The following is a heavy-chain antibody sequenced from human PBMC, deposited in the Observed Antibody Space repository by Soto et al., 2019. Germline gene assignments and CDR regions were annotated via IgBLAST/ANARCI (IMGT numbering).Heavy chain of an antibody. CDR2: IQAASGNT. CDR3: ATGRYSGSSYYDGLDV. V-gene: IGHV1-3*01. D-gene: IGHD1-26*01. J-gene: IGHJ6*02. CDR1: GDAFTTSS. Sequence: QVQLVQSGAELKKPGASVKVSCKASGDAFTTSSFHWVRQAPGQGLEWMGWIQAASGNTKSSQRFQGRVSNTRDTDESTVYMELRSLRPEDTAVYYCATGRYSGSSYYDGLDVWGQGTTVTVSS.